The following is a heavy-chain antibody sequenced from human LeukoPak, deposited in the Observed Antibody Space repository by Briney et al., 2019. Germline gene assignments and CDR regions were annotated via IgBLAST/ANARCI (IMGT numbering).Heavy chain of an antibody. D-gene: IGHD7-27*01. CDR2: IQHDGTNK. CDR1: GFTFSSYG. V-gene: IGHV3-30*02. J-gene: IGHJ4*02. CDR3: AKDSSHWAFDY. Sequence: GGSLRLSCAASGFTFSSYGMHWVRQAPGKGLEWVAFIQHDGTNKYYADSLKGRFTTSRDKSKNTLYLQMNSLRTEDTAVYYCAKDSSHWAFDYWGQGALVAVSS.